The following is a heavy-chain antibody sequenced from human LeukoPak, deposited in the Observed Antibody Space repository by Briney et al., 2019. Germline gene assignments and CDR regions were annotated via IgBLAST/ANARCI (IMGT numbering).Heavy chain of an antibody. V-gene: IGHV3-30*02. J-gene: IGHJ4*02. Sequence: PGGSLRLSCAASGFTFSSYGMHWVRQAPGKGLEWVAFIRYDGSDKYYADSVKGRVTISRDNSKNTLYLQMSSLRAEDTAVYYCAKDFFSVGAIGSFDYWGQGTLVTVSS. CDR1: GFTFSSYG. CDR3: AKDFFSVGAIGSFDY. D-gene: IGHD1-26*01. CDR2: IRYDGSDK.